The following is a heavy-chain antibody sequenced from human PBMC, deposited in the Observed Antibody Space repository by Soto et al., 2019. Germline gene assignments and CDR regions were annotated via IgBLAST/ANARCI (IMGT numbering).Heavy chain of an antibody. CDR2: ISYDGSNK. CDR3: AKDRARYCGGGSCYSIFDY. D-gene: IGHD2-15*01. CDR1: GFTFSSYG. Sequence: QVQLVESGGGVVQPGRSLRLSCAASGFTFSSYGMHWIRQAPGKGLEWVAVISYDGSNKYYADSVKGRFTISRDKSKNTLYLQMNSLRAEDTAVYYCAKDRARYCGGGSCYSIFDYWGQVTLVTVSS. J-gene: IGHJ4*02. V-gene: IGHV3-30*18.